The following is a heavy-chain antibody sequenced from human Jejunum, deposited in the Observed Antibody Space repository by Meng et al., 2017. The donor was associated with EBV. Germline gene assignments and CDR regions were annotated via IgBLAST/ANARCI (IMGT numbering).Heavy chain of an antibody. CDR2: IHHSGST. J-gene: IGHJ4*02. D-gene: IGHD5-24*01. CDR3: ARDRGVEDY. V-gene: IGHV4-4*02. Sequence: LRASAHGLVKPSGILSVPRGVSCCHISTDNWERLVRKPPGKGLEYIGEIHHSGSTKYNPSLKSRVTISVDKSNNHFSLKLSSVTAADTAVCYCARDRGVEDYWGQGTLVTVSS. CDR1: CCHISTDNW.